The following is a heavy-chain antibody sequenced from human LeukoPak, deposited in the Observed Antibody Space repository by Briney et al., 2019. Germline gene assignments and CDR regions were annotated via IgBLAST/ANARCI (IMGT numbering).Heavy chain of an antibody. Sequence: PGGSLRLSCTASGFTFRSCAMSWVRQAPGKGLEWVSFISSSSSYIYYADSVKGRFTISRDNAKNSLYLQMNSLRAEDTAVYYCARDLMSSGWYSRLYYYYYMDVWGKGTTVTVSS. J-gene: IGHJ6*03. D-gene: IGHD6-19*01. CDR2: ISSSSSYI. V-gene: IGHV3-21*01. CDR1: GFTFRSCA. CDR3: ARDLMSSGWYSRLYYYYYMDV.